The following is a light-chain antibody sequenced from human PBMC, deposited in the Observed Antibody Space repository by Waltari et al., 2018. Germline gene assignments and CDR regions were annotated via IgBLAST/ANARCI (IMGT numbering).Light chain of an antibody. CDR2: KVS. CDR3: MQGTHWPYT. Sequence: DAVLTQSPLSLPVTLGQPASISCRASQSPVVSDGNTYLTWFQQRPGQSPRRLIYKVSNRDSGVPDRFSGSASGTDFTLKISRVEAEDVGVYYCMQGTHWPYTFGQGTRLEIK. J-gene: IGKJ2*01. V-gene: IGKV2-30*01. CDR1: QSPVVSDGNTY.